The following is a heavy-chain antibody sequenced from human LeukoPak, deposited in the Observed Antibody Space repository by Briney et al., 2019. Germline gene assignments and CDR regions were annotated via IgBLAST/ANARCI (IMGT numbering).Heavy chain of an antibody. V-gene: IGHV4-61*02. D-gene: IGHD2-15*01. CDR3: ARKKIRESLVVVVAAYDY. CDR1: GGSISGGSYY. CDR2: IYTSGST. Sequence: SETLSLTCTVSGGSISGGSYYWSWIRQPAGKGLEWIGRIYTSGSTNYNPSLKSRVTISVDTSKNQFTLKLSSVTAADTAVYYCARKKIRESLVVVVAAYDYWGQGTLVTVSS. J-gene: IGHJ4*02.